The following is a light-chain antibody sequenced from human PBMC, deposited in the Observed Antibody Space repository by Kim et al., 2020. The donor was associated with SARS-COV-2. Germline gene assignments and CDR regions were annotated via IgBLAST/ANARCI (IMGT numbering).Light chain of an antibody. J-gene: IGKJ2*01. CDR2: GAS. Sequence: IVLTQSPATLSVSSGERATLSCRASQNISSDLTWYQQKPGQPPRLLIYGASTRATGIPARFSGSGSGTEFTLSIDSLQSADFAVYYCQQYNNWPPYTFGQGTKLEI. CDR1: QNISSD. V-gene: IGKV3-15*01. CDR3: QQYNNWPPYT.